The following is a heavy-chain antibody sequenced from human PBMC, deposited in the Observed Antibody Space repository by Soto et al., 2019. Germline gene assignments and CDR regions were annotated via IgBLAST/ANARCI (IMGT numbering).Heavy chain of an antibody. D-gene: IGHD1-26*01. CDR2: ISGTGSPT. J-gene: IGHJ6*02. V-gene: IGHV3-23*01. CDR3: ARDMSGGTYNYYYGMDV. Sequence: EVQLLESGGGLGQPGGSLRLSCAASGFTFSSYAMTWVRQAPGRGLEWVSAISGTGSPTYYADSVKGRFTISRDNSKNTLYLQMNSLIADYTSVYYCARDMSGGTYNYYYGMDVWGQGTTVTVSS. CDR1: GFTFSSYA.